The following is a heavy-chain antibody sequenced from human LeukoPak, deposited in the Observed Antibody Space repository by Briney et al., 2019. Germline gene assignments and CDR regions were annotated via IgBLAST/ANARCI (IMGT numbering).Heavy chain of an antibody. CDR1: GGSISSGGYY. CDR3: ARESDDYGDYGFDY. D-gene: IGHD4-17*01. Sequence: PSQTLSLTCTVSGGSISSGGYYWSWIRQHPGKGLEWIGYIYYSGSTYHNPSLKSRVTISVDTSKNQFSPKLSSVTAADTAVYYCARESDDYGDYGFDYWGQGTLVTVSS. V-gene: IGHV4-31*03. J-gene: IGHJ4*02. CDR2: IYYSGST.